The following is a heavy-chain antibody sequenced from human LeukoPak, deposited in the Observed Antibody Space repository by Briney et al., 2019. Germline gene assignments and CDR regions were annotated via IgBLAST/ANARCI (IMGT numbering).Heavy chain of an antibody. V-gene: IGHV4-59*12. CDR3: ARETYYYGSGSRSPLDY. D-gene: IGHD3-10*01. CDR1: GGSISSYY. CDR2: IYYSGST. Sequence: PSETLSLTCTVSGGSISSYYWSWIRQPPGKGLEWIGYIYYSGSTNYNPSLKSRVTISVDTSKNQFSLQLNSVTPEDTAVYYCARETYYYGSGSRSPLDYWGQGTLVTVSS. J-gene: IGHJ4*02.